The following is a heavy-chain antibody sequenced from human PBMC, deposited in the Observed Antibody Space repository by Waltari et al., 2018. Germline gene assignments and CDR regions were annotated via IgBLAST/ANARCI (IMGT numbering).Heavy chain of an antibody. Sequence: QVQLQESGPGLVKPSETLSLTCSVSGGSLSPYYWSWIRRPPGKGLEWIGYIYYTGNTNYNPSLKSRVAISLDASKKQVTLKVTSVTAADTALYFCARYGEVPASYFFDHWGQGTLVTVSS. CDR3: ARYGEVPASYFFDH. CDR2: IYYTGNT. J-gene: IGHJ4*01. V-gene: IGHV4-59*12. CDR1: GGSLSPYY. D-gene: IGHD2-21*01.